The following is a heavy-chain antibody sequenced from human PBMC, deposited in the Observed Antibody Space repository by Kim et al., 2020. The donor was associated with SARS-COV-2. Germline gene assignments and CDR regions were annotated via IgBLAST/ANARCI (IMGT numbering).Heavy chain of an antibody. CDR2: IYYSGST. CDR1: GGSISSYY. CDR3: ATSTQGFWSGYQAFDI. J-gene: IGHJ3*02. V-gene: IGHV4-59*13. D-gene: IGHD3-3*01. Sequence: SETLSLTCTVSGGSISSYYWSWIRQPPGKGLEWIGYIYYSGSTNYNPSLKSRVTISVDTSKNQFSLKLSSVTAADTAVYYCATSTQGFWSGYQAFDIWGQGTMVTVSS.